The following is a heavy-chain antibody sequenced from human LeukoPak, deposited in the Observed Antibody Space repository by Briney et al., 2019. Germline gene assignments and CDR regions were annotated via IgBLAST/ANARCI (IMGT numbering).Heavy chain of an antibody. J-gene: IGHJ4*02. Sequence: SVKVSCKASGGTFSSYAISWVRQAPGQGLEWMGRIIPILGVANYAQKFQGRVTITADKSTSTAYMELSSLRSEDTAVYYCARSITMIVVADLWGQGTLVTVPS. CDR1: GGTFSSYA. CDR2: IIPILGVA. D-gene: IGHD3-22*01. CDR3: ARSITMIVVADL. V-gene: IGHV1-69*04.